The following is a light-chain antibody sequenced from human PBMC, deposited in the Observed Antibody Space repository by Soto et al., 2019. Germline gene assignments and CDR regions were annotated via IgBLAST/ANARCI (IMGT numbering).Light chain of an antibody. CDR1: QSVSSN. V-gene: IGKV3-15*01. CDR3: QQYNNWPGFT. Sequence: EIVMTQSPATLSVSPGERATLSCRASQSVSSNLAWYQQKPGQAPRLLIYGASTRATGIPARLSGSGSGTEFTLTISSLQSEDFAVYYCQQYNNWPGFTFGPGTKVDIK. CDR2: GAS. J-gene: IGKJ3*01.